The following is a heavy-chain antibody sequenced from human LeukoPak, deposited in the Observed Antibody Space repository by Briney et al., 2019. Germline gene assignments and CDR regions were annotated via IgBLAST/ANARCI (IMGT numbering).Heavy chain of an antibody. J-gene: IGHJ6*03. CDR1: GGSFSGYY. D-gene: IGHD5-24*01. CDR3: ARGYNTYMDV. Sequence: SETLSLTCAVYGGSFSGYYRRLIRQPPGKGLEWIGEINHSGSTNYNPSLKSRVTISVDTSKNQFSLKLSSVTAADTAVCYCARGYNTYMDVWGKGTTVTVSS. CDR2: INHSGST. V-gene: IGHV4-34*01.